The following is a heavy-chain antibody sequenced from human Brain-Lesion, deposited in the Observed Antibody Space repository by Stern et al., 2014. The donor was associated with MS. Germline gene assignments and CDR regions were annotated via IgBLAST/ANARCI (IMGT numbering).Heavy chain of an antibody. Sequence: EVQLVESGGDLVQPGRSLRLSCAAFGFTFDDYAMHWVRQAPGKGLEWVAGISWNSGTIDYADSVKGRFTTSRDNAYSSLYLQMNSLRPEDTALYYCARDITGSSAYFAYWGQGTLVTVSS. CDR3: ARDITGSSAYFAY. CDR1: GFTFDDYA. V-gene: IGHV3-9*01. CDR2: ISWNSGTI. J-gene: IGHJ4*02. D-gene: IGHD1-14*01.